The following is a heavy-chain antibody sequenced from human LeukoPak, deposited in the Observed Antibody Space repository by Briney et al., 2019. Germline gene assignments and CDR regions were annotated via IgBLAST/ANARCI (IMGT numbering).Heavy chain of an antibody. CDR3: ARVSGSSGWTYGYYYYYGMDV. CDR2: ISSSSSYT. V-gene: IGHV3-21*05. D-gene: IGHD6-19*01. CDR1: GFTVSSFA. Sequence: GGSLRLSCAASGFTVSSFAMSWVRQAPGKGLEWVSYISSSSSYTNYADSVKGRFTISRDNAKNSLYLQMNSLRAEDTAVYYCARVSGSSGWTYGYYYYYGMDVWGQGTTVTVSS. J-gene: IGHJ6*02.